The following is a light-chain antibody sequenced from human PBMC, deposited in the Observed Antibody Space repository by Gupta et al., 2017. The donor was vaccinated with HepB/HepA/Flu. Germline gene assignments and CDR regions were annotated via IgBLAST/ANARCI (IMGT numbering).Light chain of an antibody. CDR1: TSKIGADYD. Sequence: QSVLTQPPSVSGAPGQTVIIPCTGSTSKIGADYDVNWYHQLPGTAPKLLIYGYSSRPTGVPDRFSGSKSGASASLAITGLQAEDEGDYYCQSFDSSLGDVLFGGGTRLTVL. CDR2: GYS. J-gene: IGLJ2*01. V-gene: IGLV1-40*01. CDR3: QSFDSSLGDVL.